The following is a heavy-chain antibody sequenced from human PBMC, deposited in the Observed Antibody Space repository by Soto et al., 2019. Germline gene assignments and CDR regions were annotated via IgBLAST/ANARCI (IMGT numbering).Heavy chain of an antibody. Sequence: PSETLSLTCTVSGGSISSSSYYWGWIRQPPGKGLEWIGSIYYSGSTYYNPSLKSRVTISVDTSKNQFSLKLSSVTAADTAVYYCARERPDGSRLDLWAQGNLVTVSS. J-gene: IGHJ5*02. CDR3: ARERPDGSRLDL. CDR1: GGSISSSSYY. CDR2: IYYSGST. D-gene: IGHD6-13*01. V-gene: IGHV4-39*02.